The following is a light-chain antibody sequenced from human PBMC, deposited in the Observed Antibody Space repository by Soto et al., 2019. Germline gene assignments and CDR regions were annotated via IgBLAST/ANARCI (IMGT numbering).Light chain of an antibody. J-gene: IGKJ1*01. V-gene: IGKV1-5*01. CDR1: QSISRW. CDR3: QQYNSYAPRT. CDR2: GAS. Sequence: DIQMTQSPFTLSASVGDRVTITCRASQSISRWLAWYQQKPGKAPSLLIYGASSLQSGVPSRFSGSGSGTEYTLTLSSLQPDDFATYYCQQYNSYAPRTFGQGTKVEIK.